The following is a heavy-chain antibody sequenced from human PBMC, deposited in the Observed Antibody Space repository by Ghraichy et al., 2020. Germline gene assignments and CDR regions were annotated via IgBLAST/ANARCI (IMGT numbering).Heavy chain of an antibody. Sequence: SETLSLTCTVSGGSISSYYWSWIRQPPGKGLEWIEYIYYSGSTNYNPSLKSRVTISVDTSKNQFSLKLSSVTAADTAVYYCARQGVTGEGDYWGQGTLVTVSS. CDR3: ARQGVTGEGDY. D-gene: IGHD7-27*01. J-gene: IGHJ4*02. V-gene: IGHV4-59*08. CDR1: GGSISSYY. CDR2: IYYSGST.